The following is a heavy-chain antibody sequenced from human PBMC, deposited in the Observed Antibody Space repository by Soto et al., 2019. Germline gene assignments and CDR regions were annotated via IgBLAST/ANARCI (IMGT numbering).Heavy chain of an antibody. Sequence: GGSLRLSCAASGFTFSSHGMHWVRQAPDKGLEWVAAIWYDGSNKYYADSVKGRFTISRDNSNNMLYLEMNNLRAEDTAVYYCARWGNWKVADNWGQGTLVTVSS. D-gene: IGHD3-16*01. CDR3: ARWGNWKVADN. J-gene: IGHJ4*02. V-gene: IGHV3-33*01. CDR1: GFTFSSHG. CDR2: IWYDGSNK.